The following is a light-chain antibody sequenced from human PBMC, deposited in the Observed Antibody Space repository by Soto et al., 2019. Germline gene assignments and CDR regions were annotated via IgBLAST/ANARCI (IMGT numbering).Light chain of an antibody. Sequence: SYELTQPSSVSVAPGQTARIPCGGDNIGTKSVHWYRQRPGQAPVLVVYDDTSRPSGTPDRVSGSNSGNMATLTISRVEAGDEADYYCQVWDTDSEHYVFGGGTKVT. CDR2: DDT. CDR1: NIGTKS. J-gene: IGLJ1*01. CDR3: QVWDTDSEHYV. V-gene: IGLV3-21*02.